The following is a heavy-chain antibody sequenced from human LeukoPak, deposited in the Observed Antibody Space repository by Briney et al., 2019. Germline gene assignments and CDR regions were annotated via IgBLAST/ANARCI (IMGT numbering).Heavy chain of an antibody. Sequence: SETLSLTCAVSGYSISSGYYWGWIRQPPGKGMEWIGTIYHNGNTYYNPSLKSRVTISVDTSKNQFSLKLSSVTAADTAVYYCARVRYNYGDSDYWGQGTLVTVSS. CDR2: IYHNGNT. V-gene: IGHV4-38-2*01. D-gene: IGHD5-18*01. J-gene: IGHJ4*02. CDR1: GYSISSGYY. CDR3: ARVRYNYGDSDY.